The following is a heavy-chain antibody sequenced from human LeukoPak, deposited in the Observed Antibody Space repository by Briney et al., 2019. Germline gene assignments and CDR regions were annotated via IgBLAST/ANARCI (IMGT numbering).Heavy chain of an antibody. CDR2: IYPRDGST. Sequence: ASVKVSCKASGYSFTSNYIHWVRQAPGQGLEWMGMIYPRDGSTSYAQKFQGRVTVARDTSTSTVHMELSGLRSEDTAVYYCARDQEAFDYWGQGTLVTVSS. V-gene: IGHV1-46*01. J-gene: IGHJ4*02. CDR1: GYSFTSNY. CDR3: ARDQEAFDY.